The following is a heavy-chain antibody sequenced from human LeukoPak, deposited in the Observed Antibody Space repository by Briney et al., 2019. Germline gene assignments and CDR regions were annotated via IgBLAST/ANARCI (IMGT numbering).Heavy chain of an antibody. CDR3: ARADRYYYDSSGIGAFDI. J-gene: IGHJ3*02. Sequence: GGSLRLSCAASGFTFSTFAMIWVRQPPGKGLEWVANIKQDGSEKYYVDSVKGRFTISRDNAKNSLYLQMNSLRAEDTTVYYCARADRYYYDSSGIGAFDIWGQGTMVTVSS. D-gene: IGHD3-22*01. CDR2: IKQDGSEK. V-gene: IGHV3-7*01. CDR1: GFTFSTFA.